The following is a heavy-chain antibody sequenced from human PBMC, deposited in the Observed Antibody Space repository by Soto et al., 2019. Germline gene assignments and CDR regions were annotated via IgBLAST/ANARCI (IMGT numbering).Heavy chain of an antibody. V-gene: IGHV1-3*01. Sequence: QVHLVQSGAEVRKPGASVKVSCKASGYTFSSYAMHWVRQAPGQRLEWMGWIKAGYGNTKSSQKFQDRVTISRDTSASTAYMELTSLRSEDTAVYYCARDTGDGTFDFWGQGTLVTVSS. CDR1: GYTFSSYA. CDR3: ARDTGDGTFDF. J-gene: IGHJ4*02. CDR2: IKAGYGNT. D-gene: IGHD7-27*01.